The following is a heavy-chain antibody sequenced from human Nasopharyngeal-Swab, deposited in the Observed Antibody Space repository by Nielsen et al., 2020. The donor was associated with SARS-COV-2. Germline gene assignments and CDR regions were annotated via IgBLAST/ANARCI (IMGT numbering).Heavy chain of an antibody. V-gene: IGHV4-34*01. CDR2: INHSGST. CDR3: ARTRYSYGFFTTGRGGYMDV. Sequence: SETLSLTCAVYGGSFSGYYWSWIRQPPGQGLEWIGEINHSGSTNYNPSLKSRVTISVDTSKNQFSLKLSSVTAADTAVYYCARTRYSYGFFTTGRGGYMDVWGKGTTVTVSS. J-gene: IGHJ6*03. D-gene: IGHD5-18*01. CDR1: GGSFSGYY.